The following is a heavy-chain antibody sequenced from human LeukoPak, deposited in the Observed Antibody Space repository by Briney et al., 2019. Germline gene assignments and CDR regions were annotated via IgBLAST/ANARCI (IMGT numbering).Heavy chain of an antibody. Sequence: GGSLRLSCAASGFTVSSNYMSWVRQAPGKGLERVSVIYSGGSTYYADSVKGRFTISRDNSKNTLYLQMNSLRAEDTAVYYCARDGRLPIAAAGDYYYYYGMDVWGQGTTVTVSS. D-gene: IGHD6-13*01. CDR2: IYSGGST. V-gene: IGHV3-66*01. CDR1: GFTVSSNY. J-gene: IGHJ6*02. CDR3: ARDGRLPIAAAGDYYYYYGMDV.